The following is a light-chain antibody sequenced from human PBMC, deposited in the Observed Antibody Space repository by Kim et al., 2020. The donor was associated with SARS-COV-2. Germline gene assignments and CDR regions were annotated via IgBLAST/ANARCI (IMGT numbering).Light chain of an antibody. V-gene: IGKV3-11*01. CDR3: QHRSNWTPGVFT. CDR2: DAS. Sequence: EIVLTQSPATLSLSPGERATLSCRASQSVSSYLAWYQQKPGQAHRHLIYDASNRATGIPARFSGSGSGTDFTLTISSLEPEDFAVYYCQHRSNWTPGVFTFGPGTKVDIK. J-gene: IGKJ3*01. CDR1: QSVSSY.